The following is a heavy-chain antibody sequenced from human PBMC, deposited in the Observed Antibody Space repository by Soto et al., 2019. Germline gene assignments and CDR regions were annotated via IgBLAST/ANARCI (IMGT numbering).Heavy chain of an antibody. D-gene: IGHD1-26*01. J-gene: IGHJ3*02. V-gene: IGHV3-30*18. CDR2: ISYDGSNK. Sequence: PAGSLRLSCAASGFTFSSYGMHWVRQAPGKGLEWVAVISYDGSNKYYADSVKGRFTISRDNSKNTLYLQMNSLRAEDTAVYYCAKDRNPLVGRHAFGIWGQGTMVTVSS. CDR1: GFTFSSYG. CDR3: AKDRNPLVGRHAFGI.